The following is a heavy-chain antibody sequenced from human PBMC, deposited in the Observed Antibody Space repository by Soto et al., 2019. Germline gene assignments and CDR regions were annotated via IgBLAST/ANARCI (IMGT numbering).Heavy chain of an antibody. CDR3: ARLPPTGTTFGAGSFDY. D-gene: IGHD1-7*01. V-gene: IGHV4-34*01. CDR2: INHSGST. Sequence: SETLSLTCAVYGGSFSGYYWSWIRQPPGKGLEWIGEINHSGSTNYNPSLKSRDTISVDTSKNQFSLKLSSVTAADTAVYYCARLPPTGTTFGAGSFDYWGQGTLVTVSS. J-gene: IGHJ4*02. CDR1: GGSFSGYY.